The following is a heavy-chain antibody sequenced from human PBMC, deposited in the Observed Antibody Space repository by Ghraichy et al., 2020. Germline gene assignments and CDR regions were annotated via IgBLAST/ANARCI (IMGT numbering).Heavy chain of an antibody. Sequence: SETLSLTCGVYGGSFNNFYWNWIRQPPGKGLEWIGEINHSGSTKYNPSLKSRVTMSLGPSRNQFSLTLTSVTAAATAVYFCARGLLWFGELSSYNMDVWGQGTTVTVSS. J-gene: IGHJ6*02. CDR1: GGSFNNFY. D-gene: IGHD3-10*01. CDR2: INHSGST. CDR3: ARGLLWFGELSSYNMDV. V-gene: IGHV4-34*01.